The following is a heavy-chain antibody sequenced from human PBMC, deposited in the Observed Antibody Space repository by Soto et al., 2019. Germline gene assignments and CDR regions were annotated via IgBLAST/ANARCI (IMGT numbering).Heavy chain of an antibody. CDR3: ASASGRPRYFRPLTGFAV. J-gene: IGHJ6*02. CDR1: GGSFSGYY. D-gene: IGHD3-9*01. CDR2: INHSGST. Sequence: SETLSLTCAVYGGSFSGYYWSWIRQPPGKGLEWIGEINHSGSTNYNPSLKSRVTISVDTSKNQFSLKLSSVTAADTAVYYCASASGRPRYFRPLTGFAVWGQGTTVTVSS. V-gene: IGHV4-34*01.